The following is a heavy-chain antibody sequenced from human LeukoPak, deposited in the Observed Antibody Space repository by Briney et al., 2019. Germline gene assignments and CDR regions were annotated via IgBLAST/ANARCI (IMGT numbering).Heavy chain of an antibody. J-gene: IGHJ4*02. CDR3: ARSGDYIKEGFDY. Sequence: PSETLSLTCVVSGRSIRSGYYWGWIRQPPGKGLEWIGSIHQSGMTYYNPSLKSRVTLSVDTSKNQFSLHMTSVTAADAALYFCARSGDYIKEGFDYWGQGIQVTVSS. V-gene: IGHV4-38-2*01. CDR1: GRSIRSGYY. CDR2: IHQSGMT. D-gene: IGHD1-26*01.